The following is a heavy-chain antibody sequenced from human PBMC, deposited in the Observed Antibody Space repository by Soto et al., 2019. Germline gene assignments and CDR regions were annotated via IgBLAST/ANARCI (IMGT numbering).Heavy chain of an antibody. Sequence: PVGSLRLSCAASGFSFSSYAMHWVRQAPGGGLEWVAVISYDGNVKYYRDSVRGRFTISRDNSKNTVYLQMNSLRPEDSGVYYCTGDRCPPSAVEHSSSCYGNLRMDFWGQGTTVTVSS. CDR3: TGDRCPPSAVEHSSSCYGNLRMDF. J-gene: IGHJ6*02. CDR1: GFSFSSYA. V-gene: IGHV3-30-3*01. D-gene: IGHD6-13*01. CDR2: ISYDGNVK.